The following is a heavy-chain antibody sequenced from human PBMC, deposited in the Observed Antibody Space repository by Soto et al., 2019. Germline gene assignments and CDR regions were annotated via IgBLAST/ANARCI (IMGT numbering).Heavy chain of an antibody. D-gene: IGHD3-22*01. CDR3: AGGYYYDSSGHDAFDI. CDR2: ISAYNGNT. V-gene: IGHV1-18*01. CDR1: GYTFTSYG. J-gene: IGHJ3*02. Sequence: ASVKVSCKASGYTFTSYGISWVRQAPGQGLEWMGWISAYNGNTNYAQKLQGRVTMTTDTSTSTAYMELRSLRSDDTAVYYCAGGYYYDSSGHDAFDIWGKGTMVTFS.